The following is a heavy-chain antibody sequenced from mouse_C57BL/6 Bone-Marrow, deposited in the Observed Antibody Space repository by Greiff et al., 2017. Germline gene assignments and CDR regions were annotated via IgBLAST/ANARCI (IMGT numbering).Heavy chain of an antibody. D-gene: IGHD1-1*01. J-gene: IGHJ4*01. CDR3: ATLYGWSLLYAMDY. V-gene: IGHV1-26*01. CDR1: GYTFTDYY. CDR2: INPNNGGT. Sequence: EVQLQQSGPELVKPGASVKISCKASGYTFTDYYMNWVKQSHGKSLEWIGDINPNNGGTSYNQKFKGKATLTVDKSSSTAYMALRSLTSDDSAVYYCATLYGWSLLYAMDYWGQGTSVTVSS.